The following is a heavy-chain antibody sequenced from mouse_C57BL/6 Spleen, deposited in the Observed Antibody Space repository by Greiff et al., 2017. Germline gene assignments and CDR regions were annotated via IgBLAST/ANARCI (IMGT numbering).Heavy chain of an antibody. V-gene: IGHV1-15*01. CDR3: TRISNYYVNSDSAMDY. D-gene: IGHD1-1*01. CDR1: GYTFTDYE. J-gene: IGHJ4*01. Sequence: VKLMEPGAELVRPGASVTLSCKASGYTFTDYEMHWVKQTPVHGLEWIGAIDPETGGTAYNQKFKGKAILTADKSSSTAYMELRSLTSEDSAVYYSTRISNYYVNSDSAMDYWGQGTSVTVSS. CDR2: IDPETGGT.